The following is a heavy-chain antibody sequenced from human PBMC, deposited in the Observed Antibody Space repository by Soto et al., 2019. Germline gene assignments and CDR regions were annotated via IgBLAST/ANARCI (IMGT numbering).Heavy chain of an antibody. CDR1: GYTFTSYD. CDR3: ARSPELLGSSGYYLIDP. J-gene: IGHJ5*02. V-gene: IGHV1-8*01. D-gene: IGHD3-22*01. CDR2: MNPNSGNT. Sequence: WASVKVSCKASGYTFTSYDINWVRQATGQGLEWMGWMNPNSGNTGYAQKFQGRVTMTRNTSISTAYMELSSLRSEDTAVYYCARSPELLGSSGYYLIDPWGQGTLVTVSS.